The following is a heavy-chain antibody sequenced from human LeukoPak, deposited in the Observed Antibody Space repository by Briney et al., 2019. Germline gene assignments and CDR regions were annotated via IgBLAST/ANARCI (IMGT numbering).Heavy chain of an antibody. D-gene: IGHD5-24*01. J-gene: IGHJ4*02. CDR2: INPNSGGT. CDR1: GYTFTGYY. Sequence: ASVKVSCKASGYTFTGYYMHWVRQAPGQGLEWMGRINPNSGGTNYAQKFQGRVTMTRDTSISTAYMELSRLRSDDTAVYYCARDGRDDYAVLYFDYWGREPWSPSPQ. CDR3: ARDGRDDYAVLYFDY. V-gene: IGHV1-2*06.